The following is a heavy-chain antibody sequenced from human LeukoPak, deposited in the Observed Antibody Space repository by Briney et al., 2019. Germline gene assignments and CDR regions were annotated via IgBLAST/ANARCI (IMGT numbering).Heavy chain of an antibody. D-gene: IGHD3-16*01. J-gene: IGHJ4*02. CDR3: AKDLSYHYSFER. CDR1: GFTFSSCA. Sequence: GGSLRLSCAASGFTFSSCAMDWVRQAPGKGLEGVAFISYDGSDKYYADSVKGRFTISRDNSKNTLYLQMNSLRAEDTAVYYCAKDLSYHYSFERWGQGTLVTVSS. V-gene: IGHV3-30*18. CDR2: ISYDGSDK.